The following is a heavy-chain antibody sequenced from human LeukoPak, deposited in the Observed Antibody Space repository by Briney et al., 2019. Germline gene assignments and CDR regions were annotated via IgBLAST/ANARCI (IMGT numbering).Heavy chain of an antibody. CDR3: AARVGVGGYYYDSSGYYPY. D-gene: IGHD3-22*01. V-gene: IGHV1-69*04. J-gene: IGHJ4*02. CDR2: IIPILGIA. CDR1: GGTFSSYA. Sequence: SVKVSCKASGGTFSSYAISWVRQAPGQGLEWMGRIIPILGIANYAQKFQGRVTITADKSTSTAYMELSSLRSEDTAVYYCAARVGVGGYYYDSSGYYPYWGQGTLVTVSS.